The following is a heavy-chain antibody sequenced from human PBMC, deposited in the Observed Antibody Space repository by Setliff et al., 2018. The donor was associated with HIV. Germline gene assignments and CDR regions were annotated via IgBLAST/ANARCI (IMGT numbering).Heavy chain of an antibody. J-gene: IGHJ5*02. Sequence: ASETLSLTCTVSGGSISSSSNYWGWIRQPPGKGLEWIGNIYYSGSTYYNPSLKSRVTISVDMSKNQFSLRLTSVTAADTAMYYCARHDFWSGYHSWFDPWGQGTLVTVSS. CDR3: ARHDFWSGYHSWFDP. D-gene: IGHD3-3*01. V-gene: IGHV4-39*01. CDR1: GGSISSSSNY. CDR2: IYYSGST.